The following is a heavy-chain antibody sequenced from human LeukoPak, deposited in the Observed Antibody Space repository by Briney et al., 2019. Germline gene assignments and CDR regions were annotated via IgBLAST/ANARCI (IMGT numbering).Heavy chain of an antibody. CDR1: RGSISSSTYY. CDR3: ARLQGGFTIFGVVTV. V-gene: IGHV4-39*01. D-gene: IGHD3-3*01. Sequence: PSETLSLTCTVSRGSISSSTYYWGWIRQPRGKGLEWIGSIYYSGSTYYNPSLKSRVTISVDTSKNQFSLKLRSVTAADTAVYYCARLQGGFTIFGVVTVWGQGTTVTVSS. J-gene: IGHJ6*02. CDR2: IYYSGST.